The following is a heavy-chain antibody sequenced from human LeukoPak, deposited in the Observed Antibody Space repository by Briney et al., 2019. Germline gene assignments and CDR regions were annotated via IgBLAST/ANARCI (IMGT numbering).Heavy chain of an antibody. V-gene: IGHV3-30*18. CDR2: ISYDGSYK. J-gene: IGHJ4*02. CDR3: AKWDFDY. CDR1: GFTFSGYG. Sequence: GRSLRLSCAASGFTFSGYGMHWVRQAPGKGLEWVAVISYDGSYKYYADSVQARFTISRDNSKNTLYLQMNSLRPDDTAVYYCAKWDFDYWGQGTLVTVSS.